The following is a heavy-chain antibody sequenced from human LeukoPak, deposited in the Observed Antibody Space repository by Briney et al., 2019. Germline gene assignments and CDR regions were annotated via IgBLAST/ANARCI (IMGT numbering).Heavy chain of an antibody. CDR1: GGSFSGYY. J-gene: IGHJ4*02. D-gene: IGHD2-2*01. CDR2: INHSGST. CDR3: ARGSGCSSTSCYFRY. V-gene: IGHV4-34*01. Sequence: TETLSLTCAVYGGSFSGYYWSWIRQPPGKGLEWIGEINHSGSTNCNPSLKSRVTIVDTSKNQFSLKLSSVTAADTAVYYCARGSGCSSTSCYFRYWGQGTLVTVSS.